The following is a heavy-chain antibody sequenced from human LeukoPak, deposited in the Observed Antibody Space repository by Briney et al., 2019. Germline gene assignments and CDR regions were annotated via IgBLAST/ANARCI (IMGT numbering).Heavy chain of an antibody. D-gene: IGHD6-19*01. CDR1: GGSISSYY. V-gene: IGHV4-59*01. J-gene: IGHJ4*02. CDR2: IYYSGST. CDR3: ARMISSGSMAIVY. Sequence: SETLSLTCTVPGGSISSYYWSWIRQPPGKGLEWIGYIYYSGSTNYNPSLKSRVIISVDMSKNQFSLKLSSVTAADTAVYYCARMISSGSMAIVYWGQGTLVTVSS.